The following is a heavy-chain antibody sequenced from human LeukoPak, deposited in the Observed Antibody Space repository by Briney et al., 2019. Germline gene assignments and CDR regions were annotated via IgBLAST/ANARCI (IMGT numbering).Heavy chain of an antibody. CDR1: GFTFSSYG. D-gene: IGHD2-2*02. CDR3: AKPSARVVVPAAIEWQFDY. Sequence: PGGSLRLSCAASGFTFSSYGMHWVRQAPGKGLEWVAFIRYDGSNKYYADSVKGRFTISRDNSKNTLYLQMNSLRAEDTAVYYCAKPSARVVVPAAIEWQFDYWGQGTLVTVSS. CDR2: IRYDGSNK. V-gene: IGHV3-30*02. J-gene: IGHJ4*02.